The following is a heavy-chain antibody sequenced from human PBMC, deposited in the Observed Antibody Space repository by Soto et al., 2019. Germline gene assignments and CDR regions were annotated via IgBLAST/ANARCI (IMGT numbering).Heavy chain of an antibody. Sequence: SETLSVPCSVSGGSINSISCVRGWVRKTAGKGLEWIGSIYYSGSTYYNPSLRSRVTRSFATSKNQFSLTLSSVTAPATAVVYCGRRYRSCPRSWFNPAGQGSL. CDR3: GRRYRSCPRSWFNP. CDR2: IYYSGST. CDR1: GGSINSISCV. J-gene: IGHJ5*02. V-gene: IGHV4-39*01. D-gene: IGHD6-19*01.